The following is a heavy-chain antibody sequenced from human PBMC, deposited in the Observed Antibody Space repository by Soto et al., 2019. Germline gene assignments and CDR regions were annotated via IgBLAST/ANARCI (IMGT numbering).Heavy chain of an antibody. CDR1: GFTFSSYW. D-gene: IGHD2-15*01. CDR2: INSDGSST. CDR3: AREPVVTYWSLDY. V-gene: IGHV3-74*01. J-gene: IGHJ4*02. Sequence: GGSLRLSCAASGFTFSSYWMHWVRQAPGRGLVWVSRINSDGSSTSYADSVKGRFTISRDNAKNTLYLQMNSLRAEDTAVYYCAREPVVTYWSLDYWGQGTLVTVSS.